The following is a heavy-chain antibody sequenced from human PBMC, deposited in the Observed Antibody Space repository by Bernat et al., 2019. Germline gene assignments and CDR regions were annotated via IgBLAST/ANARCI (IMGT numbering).Heavy chain of an antibody. J-gene: IGHJ4*02. D-gene: IGHD2-15*01. CDR3: ARARGYCSGGSCYYDFDY. CDR1: GFTFSDYY. CDR2: ISSSSSYT. V-gene: IGHV3-11*05. Sequence: QVQLVESGGGLVKPGGSLRLSCAASGFTFSDYYMSWIRQAPGKGLEWVSYISSSSSYTNYADSVKGRFTISRDNAKNSLYLQMNSLGAEETAVYYCARARGYCSGGSCYYDFDYWGQGTLVTVSS.